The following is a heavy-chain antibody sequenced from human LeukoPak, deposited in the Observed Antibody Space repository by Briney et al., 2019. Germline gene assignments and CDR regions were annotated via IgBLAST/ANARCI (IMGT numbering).Heavy chain of an antibody. CDR1: GGSISSSSYY. CDR3: ASVTIFGVVSRIFDY. Sequence: KPSETLSLTFTVSGGSISSSSYYLGWIPQPPRKGVEWVGGIYYSGRTYYNPSLKSRVTISVDTSKNQFSLKLSSVTAADTAVYYCASVTIFGVVSRIFDYWGQGTLVTVSS. J-gene: IGHJ4*02. V-gene: IGHV4-39*01. CDR2: IYYSGRT. D-gene: IGHD3-3*01.